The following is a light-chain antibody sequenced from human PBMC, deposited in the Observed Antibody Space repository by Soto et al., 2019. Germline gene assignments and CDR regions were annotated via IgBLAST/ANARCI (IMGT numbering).Light chain of an antibody. J-gene: IGLJ3*02. CDR2: VDSDGSH. Sequence: QAVVTQSPSASASLGASVKFTCTLSSGHSSYAIAWHQQQPEKGPRYLMKVDSDGSHIKGDGIPDRFSGSSSGAERYLTISSLQSEDEADYYCQTWGTGTWVFGGGTKVTVL. CDR1: SGHSSYA. CDR3: QTWGTGTWV. V-gene: IGLV4-69*01.